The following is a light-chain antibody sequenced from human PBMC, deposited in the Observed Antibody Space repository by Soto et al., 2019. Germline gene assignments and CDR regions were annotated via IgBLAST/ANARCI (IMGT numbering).Light chain of an antibody. CDR3: LQDYNYPRT. J-gene: IGKJ1*01. CDR2: GAT. V-gene: IGKV1-6*01. CDR1: QDIRTE. Sequence: ALQMTQSPSSLSASVGDRVTITCRASQDIRTELGWYQQKPGKAPKLLIYGATTLQSGVPSRFSGSGSGTDFTLTISGRRPEDLATYYCLQDYNYPRTFGQGTKVEVK.